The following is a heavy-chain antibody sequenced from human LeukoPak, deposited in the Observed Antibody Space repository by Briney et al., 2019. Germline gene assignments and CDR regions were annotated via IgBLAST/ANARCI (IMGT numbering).Heavy chain of an antibody. J-gene: IGHJ4*02. CDR1: GFTFRSYG. V-gene: IGHV3-33*06. CDR3: AKGEGATYFDY. Sequence: GGSLRLSCAASGFTFRSYGMHWVRQAPGKGLEWVAVIWYDGSNKYYADSVKGRFTISRDNSKNTLYLQMNSLRAEDTAVYYCAKGEGATYFDYWGQGTLVTVSS. CDR2: IWYDGSNK. D-gene: IGHD1-26*01.